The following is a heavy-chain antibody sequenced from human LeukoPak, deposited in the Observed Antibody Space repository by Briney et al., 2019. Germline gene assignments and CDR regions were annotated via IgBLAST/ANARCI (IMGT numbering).Heavy chain of an antibody. Sequence: TASETLSLTCTVSGGSISTYSWSWIRQPAGKGLEWIGRIYSSGSTNYNPSLKSRVTISVDTSKNHFSLDLTSVTAADTAVYYCARHGWQVPYSFDYWGQGTLVTVSS. D-gene: IGHD2-2*01. J-gene: IGHJ4*02. V-gene: IGHV4-4*07. CDR1: GGSISTYS. CDR2: IYSSGST. CDR3: ARHGWQVPYSFDY.